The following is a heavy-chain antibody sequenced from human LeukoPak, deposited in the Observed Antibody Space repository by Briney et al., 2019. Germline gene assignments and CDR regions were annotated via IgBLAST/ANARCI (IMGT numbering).Heavy chain of an antibody. CDR1: AGSISSYY. CDR3: ARSSLGEEVNY. J-gene: IGHJ4*02. Sequence: SETLSLTCTVSAGSISSYYWSWVRQPPGKGLEWIGYIYYSGSTNYNPSLKSRVTISVDTSKNQFSLKLSSVNTADTAVYYCARSSLGEEVNYWGQGTLVTVSS. V-gene: IGHV4-59*01. CDR2: IYYSGST. D-gene: IGHD1-26*01.